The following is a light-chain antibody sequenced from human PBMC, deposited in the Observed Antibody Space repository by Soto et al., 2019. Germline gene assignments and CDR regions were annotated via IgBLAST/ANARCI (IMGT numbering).Light chain of an antibody. J-gene: IGLJ1*01. CDR3: SSYTSSSTLYV. CDR1: SSDVGGYNY. CDR2: DVS. Sequence: QSALTQPASVSGSPGQSITISCTGTSSDVGGYNYVSWYQQHPGKAPKLMIYDVSNRPSGVSNRFSGSKSGNTASLTVSALQPEDAADYYCSSYTSSSTLYVFGTGTKVXVL. V-gene: IGLV2-14*01.